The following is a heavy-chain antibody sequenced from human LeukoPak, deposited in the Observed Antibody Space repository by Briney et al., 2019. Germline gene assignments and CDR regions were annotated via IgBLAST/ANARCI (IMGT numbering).Heavy chain of an antibody. J-gene: IGHJ6*03. Sequence: GGSLRLSCAASGFTFSSYEMNWVRQAPGKGLEWVSYISSSGSTIYYADSVKGRFTISRDNAKNSLYLQMNSLRAEDTAVYYCARENSGYDYRFYYYYMDVWGKGTTVTVSS. CDR3: ARENSGYDYRFYYYYMDV. D-gene: IGHD5-12*01. V-gene: IGHV3-48*03. CDR1: GFTFSSYE. CDR2: ISSSGSTI.